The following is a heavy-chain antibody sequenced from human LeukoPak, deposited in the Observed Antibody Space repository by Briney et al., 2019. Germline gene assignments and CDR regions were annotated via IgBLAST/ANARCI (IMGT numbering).Heavy chain of an antibody. J-gene: IGHJ4*02. Sequence: SETLSLTCAVSGGSISSGGYSWSWIRQPPGKGLEWIGYIYHSGSTYYNPSLKSRVTISVDRSKNQFSLKLSSVTAADTAVYYCARLGVAAALYYFDYWGQGTLVTVSS. CDR3: ARLGVAAALYYFDY. V-gene: IGHV4-30-2*01. CDR1: GGSISSGGYS. CDR2: IYHSGST. D-gene: IGHD6-13*01.